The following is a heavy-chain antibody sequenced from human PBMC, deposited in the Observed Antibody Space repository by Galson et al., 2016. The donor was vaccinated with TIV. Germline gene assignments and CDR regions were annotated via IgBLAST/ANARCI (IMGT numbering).Heavy chain of an antibody. CDR2: IHSGGST. CDR1: GFTVSDNY. CDR3: ARERRFCGNECYLYYYYGMDV. Sequence: SLRLSCAASGFTVSDNYMTWVRRAPGKGLERVSMIHSGGSTHYADSVKGRFTISRDNSKNTLYLHMNSLRAEDTAVYYCARERRFCGNECYLYYYYGMDVWGQGTTVTVSS. D-gene: IGHD2-21*01. V-gene: IGHV3-66*02. J-gene: IGHJ6*02.